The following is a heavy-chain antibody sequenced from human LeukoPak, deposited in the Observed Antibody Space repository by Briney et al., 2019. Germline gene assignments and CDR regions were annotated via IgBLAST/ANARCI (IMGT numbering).Heavy chain of an antibody. CDR2: ISTSSSTI. J-gene: IGHJ4*02. CDR1: GFTFSSHN. V-gene: IGHV3-48*02. CDR3: ARRAAGLGYFDY. Sequence: GGSLRLSCAASGFTFSSHNMNWVRQAPGKGLEWVSFISTSSSTIYYADSVKGRFTISRDSAKNLLYLQMNSLRDDDTAVYYCARRAAGLGYFDYWGQGTLVTVSS. D-gene: IGHD6-25*01.